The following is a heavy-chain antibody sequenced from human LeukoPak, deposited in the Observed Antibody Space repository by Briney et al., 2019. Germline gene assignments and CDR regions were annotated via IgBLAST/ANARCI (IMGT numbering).Heavy chain of an antibody. CDR3: ARGRVVGATFDY. CDR2: INHSGST. J-gene: IGHJ4*02. D-gene: IGHD1-26*01. Sequence: PSETLSLTCTVSGGSISTYYWSWIRQPPGKGLEWIGEINHSGSTNYNPSLKSRVTISVDTSKNQFSLKLSSVTAADTAVYYCARGRVVGATFDYWGQGTLVTVSS. V-gene: IGHV4-34*01. CDR1: GGSISTYY.